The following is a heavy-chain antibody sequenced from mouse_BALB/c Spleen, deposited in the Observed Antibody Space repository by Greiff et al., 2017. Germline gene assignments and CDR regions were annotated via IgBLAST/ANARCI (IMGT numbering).Heavy chain of an antibody. J-gene: IGHJ2*01. V-gene: IGHV5-9-4*01. CDR1: GFTFSSYA. CDR3: ARGGPGYFDY. CDR2: ISSGGSYT. Sequence: EVKLVESGGGLVKPGGSLKLSCAASGFTFSSYAMSWVRQSPEKRLEWVAAISSGGSYTYYPDTVTGRFTISRDNAKNTLYLEMSSLRSEDTAMYYCARGGPGYFDYWGQGTTLTVSS.